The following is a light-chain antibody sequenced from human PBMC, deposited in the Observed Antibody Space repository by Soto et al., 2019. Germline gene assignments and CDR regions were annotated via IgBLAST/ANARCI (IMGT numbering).Light chain of an antibody. Sequence: QSALTQPASVSGSPGQSITISCTGTSSDVGAYNYVSCYQQHPGKDPKLMIFEVSDRHSGVYNRFSGSKSGNTASLTIAGIQVEDEADYYCSLYTRSKNLVFGGGTKVTVL. CDR1: SSDVGAYNY. J-gene: IGLJ2*01. CDR2: EVS. CDR3: SLYTRSKNLV. V-gene: IGLV2-14*01.